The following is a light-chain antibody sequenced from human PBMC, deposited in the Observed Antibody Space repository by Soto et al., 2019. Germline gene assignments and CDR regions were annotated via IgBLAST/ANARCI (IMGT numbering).Light chain of an antibody. V-gene: IGLV2-14*03. Sequence: QAALTQPASVSGSPGQAITISCTGTSSDVGGYNFVSWYQHHPGKAPKLIIYDVTNRPSGISNRFSGSKSGNTASLTISGLQVEDEAAYYCTSYTSSITYVFGTGTKVTVL. CDR1: SSDVGGYNF. J-gene: IGLJ1*01. CDR2: DVT. CDR3: TSYTSSITYV.